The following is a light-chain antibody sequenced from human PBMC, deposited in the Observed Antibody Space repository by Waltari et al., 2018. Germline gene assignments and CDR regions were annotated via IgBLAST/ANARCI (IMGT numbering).Light chain of an antibody. V-gene: IGLV2-23*01. CDR3: CSYAASSTWL. CDR1: SSDVGNYNL. Sequence: QSALTQPASVSGSPGQSISISCTGTSSDVGNYNLVSWYQQHPGKAPKLMIYEAATRPSGVSNRFPGSKSGNTASLTISGLQAEDEADYYCCSYAASSTWLFGGGTKLTVL. CDR2: EAA. J-gene: IGLJ3*02.